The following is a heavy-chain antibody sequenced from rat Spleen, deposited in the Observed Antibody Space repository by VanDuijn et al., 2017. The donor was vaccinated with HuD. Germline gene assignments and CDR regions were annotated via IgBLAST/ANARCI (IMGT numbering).Heavy chain of an antibody. D-gene: IGHD4-3*01. CDR3: TTHGGILY. CDR2: ISPSGDTT. V-gene: IGHV5-25*01. J-gene: IGHJ2*01. CDR1: GFTFSNYY. Sequence: EVQLVESGGGLVQPGRSLKLSCTASGFTFSNYYMAWVRQAPTKGLEWVASISPSGDTTYYPDSVKGRFTISRDNGKSTQYLQMDSLRSEDTATYYCTTHGGILYWGQGVMVTVSS.